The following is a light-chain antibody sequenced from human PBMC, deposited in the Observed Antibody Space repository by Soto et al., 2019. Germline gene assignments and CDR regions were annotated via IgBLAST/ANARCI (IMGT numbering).Light chain of an antibody. CDR3: QQFNNYSWT. Sequence: AIQLTQSPSSLSASVGDRVTITCRASQGISSALDWYQQKPGKAPKLLIYDASSLESGVPSRFSGSGSGTDFTLTISSLQPEDFATYYCQQFNNYSWTFGQGTKVEIK. J-gene: IGKJ1*01. CDR2: DAS. CDR1: QGISSA. V-gene: IGKV1D-13*01.